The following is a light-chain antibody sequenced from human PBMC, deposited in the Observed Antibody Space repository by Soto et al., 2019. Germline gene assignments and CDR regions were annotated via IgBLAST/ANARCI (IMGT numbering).Light chain of an antibody. Sequence: EILLTRSPDTLSLSPGERATLSCRASQSIRSERLAWYQQKPGQAPRLVIFDASNRASGMPERFSGSGSGTDFTLTIARLEPEDFAVYYCQEYDGAPITFGLGTRLEIK. CDR1: QSIRSER. V-gene: IGKV3-20*01. J-gene: IGKJ5*01. CDR3: QEYDGAPIT. CDR2: DAS.